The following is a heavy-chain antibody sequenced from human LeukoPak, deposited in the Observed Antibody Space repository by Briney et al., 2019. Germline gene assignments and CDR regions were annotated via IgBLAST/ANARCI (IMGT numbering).Heavy chain of an antibody. CDR1: GFTFSSYA. Sequence: PGRSLRLSCAASGFTFSSYAMHWVRQAPGKGLEWVAVISYDGSNKYYADSVKGRFTISRDNSKNTLYLQMNSLRAEDTAVYYCAREGQGSGSYGNFDYWGQGTLVTVSS. CDR2: ISYDGSNK. J-gene: IGHJ4*02. CDR3: AREGQGSGSYGNFDY. D-gene: IGHD3-10*01. V-gene: IGHV3-30-3*01.